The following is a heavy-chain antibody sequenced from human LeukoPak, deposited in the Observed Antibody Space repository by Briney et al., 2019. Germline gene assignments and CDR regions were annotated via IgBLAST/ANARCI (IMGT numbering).Heavy chain of an antibody. Sequence: SVKVSCKASGFTFSNSAIQWVRQARGQRLEWIGWIIVGSGRTHYAQNLQERLTITRDMSTNAAYMELSSLKSEDTAVYYCAAELYSGTYERCCSFAFWGQGTPVTVSS. CDR1: GFTFSNSA. J-gene: IGHJ4*02. CDR2: IIVGSGRT. D-gene: IGHD1-26*01. V-gene: IGHV1-58*02. CDR3: AAELYSGTYERCCSFAF.